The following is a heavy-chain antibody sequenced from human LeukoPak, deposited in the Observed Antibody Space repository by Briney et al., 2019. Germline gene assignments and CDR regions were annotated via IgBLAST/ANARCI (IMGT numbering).Heavy chain of an antibody. D-gene: IGHD2-2*01. CDR1: GFTFDDYV. CDR3: AKDTQAVVPAAADY. V-gene: IGHV3-9*01. J-gene: IGHJ4*02. Sequence: SGGSLRLSCAASGFTFDDYVTHWVRQAPGKGLEWVSGISWNSGSIGYADSVKGRFTISRDNAKNSLYLQMNSLRAEDTALYYCAKDTQAVVPAAADYWGQGTLVTVSS. CDR2: ISWNSGSI.